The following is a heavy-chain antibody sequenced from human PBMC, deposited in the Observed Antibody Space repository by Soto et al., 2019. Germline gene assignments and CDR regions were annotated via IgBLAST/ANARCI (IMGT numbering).Heavy chain of an antibody. V-gene: IGHV4-39*01. CDR2: IYYSGST. CDR3: ARHGSGYYRWHWFDP. D-gene: IGHD3-22*01. Sequence: NLSETLSLTCTVSGGSISSSSYYWGWIRQPPGKGLEWIGSIYYSGSTYYNPSLKSRVTISVDTSKNQFSLKLSSVTAADTAVYYCARHGSGYYRWHWFDPWGQGTLVTVSS. J-gene: IGHJ5*02. CDR1: GGSISSSSYY.